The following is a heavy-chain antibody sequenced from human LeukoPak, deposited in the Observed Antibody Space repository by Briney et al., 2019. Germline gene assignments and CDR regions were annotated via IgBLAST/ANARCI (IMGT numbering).Heavy chain of an antibody. J-gene: IGHJ3*02. D-gene: IGHD3-22*01. CDR3: ATYFYDRSKLDAFDI. CDR2: IYYSGST. Sequence: PSETLSLTCTVSGGSISSSSYYWGWLRQPPGTGLEWMVSIYYSGSTYYNPSLKSRVTISVDTSKNQFSLILSSVTAADTAVYYCATYFYDRSKLDAFDIWGQGTMVTVSS. CDR1: GGSISSSSYY. V-gene: IGHV4-39*01.